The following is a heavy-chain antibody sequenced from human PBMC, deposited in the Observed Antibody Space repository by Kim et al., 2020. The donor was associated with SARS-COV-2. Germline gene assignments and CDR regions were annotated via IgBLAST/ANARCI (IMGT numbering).Heavy chain of an antibody. J-gene: IGHJ4*02. V-gene: IGHV3-33*06. CDR1: GFTFSSYG. CDR3: AKEFVGGPGTDY. D-gene: IGHD3-10*01. CDR2: IWCDGSKK. Sequence: GGSLRLSCAASGFTFSSYGMHWVRQAPGKGLEGVAVIWCDGSKKYYADSVKGRFTNSRDNPKNTLYLEMNSLRAEDTAVYYCAKEFVGGPGTDYWGQGTLVPVSS.